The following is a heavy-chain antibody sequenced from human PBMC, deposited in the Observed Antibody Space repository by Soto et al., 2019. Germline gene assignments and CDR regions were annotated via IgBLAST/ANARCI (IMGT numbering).Heavy chain of an antibody. Sequence: GASVKVSCKASGYTFTSYAMHWVRQAPGQRLEWMGWINAGNGNTKYSQKFQGRVTITRDTSASTAYMELSSLRSEDTAVYYCARGPLYYYGSATYHPDYWGQGTLVTVSS. V-gene: IGHV1-3*01. CDR3: ARGPLYYYGSATYHPDY. J-gene: IGHJ4*02. D-gene: IGHD3-10*01. CDR1: GYTFTSYA. CDR2: INAGNGNT.